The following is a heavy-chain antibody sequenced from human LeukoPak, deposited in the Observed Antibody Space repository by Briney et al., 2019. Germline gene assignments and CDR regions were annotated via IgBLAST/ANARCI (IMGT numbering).Heavy chain of an antibody. D-gene: IGHD3-10*01. Sequence: ASVKVSCKASGYTFTGYYMHWVRQAPGQGLEWMGWINPNSGGTNYAQKFQGRVTMTMDTSISTAYMELSRLRADDTAVYYCARDGANKRGFGELLGYYYYYMDVWGKGNTVTISS. CDR3: ARDGANKRGFGELLGYYYYYMDV. J-gene: IGHJ6*03. V-gene: IGHV1-2*02. CDR1: GYTFTGYY. CDR2: INPNSGGT.